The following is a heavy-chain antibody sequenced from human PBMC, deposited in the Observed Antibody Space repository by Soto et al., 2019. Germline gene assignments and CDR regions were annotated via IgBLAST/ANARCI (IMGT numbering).Heavy chain of an antibody. CDR2: INHSGST. V-gene: IGHV4-34*01. CDR3: ARDSETDYGDPDYYYYYMDV. CDR1: GGSFSGYY. J-gene: IGHJ6*03. D-gene: IGHD4-17*01. Sequence: SETLSLTCAVYGGSFSGYYWSWIRQPPGKGLEWIGEINHSGSTNYNPSLKSRVTISVDTSKNQFSLKLSSVTAADTAVYYCARDSETDYGDPDYYYYYMDVWGKGTTVTVSS.